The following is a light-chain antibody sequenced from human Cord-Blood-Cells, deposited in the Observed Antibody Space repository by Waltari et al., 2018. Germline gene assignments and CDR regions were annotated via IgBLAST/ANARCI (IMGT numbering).Light chain of an antibody. V-gene: IGKV4-1*01. CDR2: WAS. J-gene: IGKJ1*01. Sequence: DIVMTQSPDSLAVSLGERATINCKSSQSVLYSSNNKNDLAWYQQKPGQPPKLLIYWASTREAGVPDRFSGSGSGTDFTLTISSRQAEDVAVYYCQQYYSTPWTFGQGP. CDR1: QSVLYSSNNKND. CDR3: QQYYSTPWT.